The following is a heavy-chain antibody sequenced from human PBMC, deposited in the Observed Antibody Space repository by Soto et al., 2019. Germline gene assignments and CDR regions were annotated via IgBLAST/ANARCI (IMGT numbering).Heavy chain of an antibody. CDR3: ARERRWEPLLY. V-gene: IGHV1-18*01. J-gene: IGHJ4*02. CDR1: GYTFANYG. D-gene: IGHD1-26*01. CDR2: ISGYNINT. Sequence: QVRLVQSGPEVKKPGASVRVSCKASGYTFANYGITWVRQTSGQGLEWLGWISGYNINTLYAQKFEGRVTLTTDKSTSTVYMELRSLNSDDTAIYVCARERRWEPLLYWGQGTLVTVSS.